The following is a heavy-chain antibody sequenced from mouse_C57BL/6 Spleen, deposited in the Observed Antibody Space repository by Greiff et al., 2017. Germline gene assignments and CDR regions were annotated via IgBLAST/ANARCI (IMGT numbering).Heavy chain of an antibody. D-gene: IGHD6-2*01. J-gene: IGHJ4*01. CDR3: ARDSRTDAMDY. CDR1: GFTFSSYA. CDR2: ISDGGSYT. Sequence: EVQGVESGGGLVKPGGSLKLSCAASGFTFSSYAMSWVRQTPEKRLEWVATISDGGSYTYYPDNVKGRFTISRDNAKNNLYLQMSHLKSEDTAMYYCARDSRTDAMDYWGQGTSVTVSS. V-gene: IGHV5-4*01.